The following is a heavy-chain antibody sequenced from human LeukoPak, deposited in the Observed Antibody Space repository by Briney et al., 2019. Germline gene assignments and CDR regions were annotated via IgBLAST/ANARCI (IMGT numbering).Heavy chain of an antibody. CDR3: AREDIVVVPPARPFDP. D-gene: IGHD2-2*01. V-gene: IGHV4-61*02. Sequence: PSETLSLTCTVSGGSISSGSYYWSWIRQPAGKGLEWIGRIYTSGSTNYNPSLKSRVTISVDTSKNQFSLKLSSVTAADTAVYYCAREDIVVVPPARPFDPWGQGTLVTVSS. CDR2: IYTSGST. CDR1: GGSISSGSYY. J-gene: IGHJ5*02.